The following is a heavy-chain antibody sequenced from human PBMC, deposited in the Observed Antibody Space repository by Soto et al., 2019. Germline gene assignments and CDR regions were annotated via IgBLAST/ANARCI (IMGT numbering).Heavy chain of an antibody. J-gene: IGHJ4*02. V-gene: IGHV3-30*18. Sequence: GGSLRLSCAASGFTFSSYGMHWVRQAPGKGLEWVAVIPYDGSNKYYADSVKGRFTISRDNSKNTLYLQMNSLRAEDTAVYHCAKEGVQTGSSGYYYFLDYWGQGTLVTVSS. CDR2: IPYDGSNK. CDR1: GFTFSSYG. D-gene: IGHD3-22*01. CDR3: AKEGVQTGSSGYYYFLDY.